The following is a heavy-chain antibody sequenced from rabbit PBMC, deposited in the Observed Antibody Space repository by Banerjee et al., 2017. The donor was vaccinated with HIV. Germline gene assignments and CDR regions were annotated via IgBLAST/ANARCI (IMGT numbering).Heavy chain of an antibody. CDR2: IYTGNGGT. V-gene: IGHV1S45*01. CDR3: ARGYAWSRDYISPYFAL. CDR1: GIDFSSAYV. J-gene: IGHJ4*01. Sequence: QEQLVESGGGVVTVGGSLKLSCKASGIDFSSAYVMRWVRPAPGKGLEWIGYIYTGNGGTVYASWAKGRFTISKTSSTTVTLQMTSLTAADTATYFCARGYAWSRDYISPYFALWGPGTLVTVS. D-gene: IGHD8-1*01.